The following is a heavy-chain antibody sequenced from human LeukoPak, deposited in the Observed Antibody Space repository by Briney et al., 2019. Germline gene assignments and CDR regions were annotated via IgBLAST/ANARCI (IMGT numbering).Heavy chain of an antibody. CDR1: GYTLTGYY. CDR2: INPNSGGT. Sequence: ASVKVSCKASGYTLTGYYMHWVRQAPGQGLEWMGWINPNSGGTNYAQKFQGRVTMTRDTSISTAYMELSRLRSDDTAVYYCARSPSDYGDFIDYWGQGTLVTVSS. J-gene: IGHJ4*02. V-gene: IGHV1-2*02. CDR3: ARSPSDYGDFIDY. D-gene: IGHD4-17*01.